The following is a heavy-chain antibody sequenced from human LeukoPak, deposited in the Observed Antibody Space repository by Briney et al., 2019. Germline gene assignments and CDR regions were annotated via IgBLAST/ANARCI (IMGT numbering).Heavy chain of an antibody. CDR1: GFTFSSYS. D-gene: IGHD1-1*01. V-gene: IGHV3-21*01. Sequence: GGSLRLSCAASGFTFSSYSMNWVRQVPGKGLEWVSSISSSSSYIYYADSVKGRFTISRDNAKNSLYLQMNSLRAEDTAVYYYTRDQPGVERAPPQNDAFDIWGQGTMVTVSS. J-gene: IGHJ3*02. CDR2: ISSSSSYI. CDR3: TRDQPGVERAPPQNDAFDI.